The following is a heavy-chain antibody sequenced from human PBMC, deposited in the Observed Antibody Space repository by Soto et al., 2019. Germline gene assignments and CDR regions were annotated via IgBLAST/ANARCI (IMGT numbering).Heavy chain of an antibody. CDR3: AREGYCSGGSCYSRTLDY. V-gene: IGHV4-34*01. CDR1: GGSFSGYY. D-gene: IGHD2-15*01. CDR2: INHSGST. J-gene: IGHJ4*02. Sequence: QVQLQQWGAGLLKPSETLSLTCAVYGGSFSGYYWSWIRQPPGQGLEWIGEINHSGSTNYNPSLNSRVTISVDTSKHQFSLKLSSVTAADTAVYYCAREGYCSGGSCYSRTLDYWGQGTLVTVSS.